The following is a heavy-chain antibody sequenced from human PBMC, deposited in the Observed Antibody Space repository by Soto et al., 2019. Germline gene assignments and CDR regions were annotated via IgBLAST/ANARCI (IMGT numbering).Heavy chain of an antibody. Sequence: PSETLSLTCTVSGGSISSSSYYWGWIRQPPGKGLEWIGSIYYSGSTYYNPSLKSRVTISVDTSKNQFSLKLSSVTAADTAVYYCARRLHYGDYVDGEIDYWGQGTLVTVSS. CDR1: GGSISSSSYY. CDR2: IYYSGST. CDR3: ARRLHYGDYVDGEIDY. D-gene: IGHD4-17*01. V-gene: IGHV4-39*01. J-gene: IGHJ4*02.